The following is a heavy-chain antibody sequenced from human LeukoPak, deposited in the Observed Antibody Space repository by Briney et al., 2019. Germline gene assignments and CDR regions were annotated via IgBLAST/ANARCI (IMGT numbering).Heavy chain of an antibody. CDR2: IDKKDKGYATAT. D-gene: IGHD2-15*01. CDR1: GFTFSGSA. V-gene: IGHV3-73*01. CDR3: SRRADCNGGSCSNTNFDY. J-gene: IGHJ4*02. Sequence: AGGSLRLSCAASGFTFSGSAIHWVRQSSGKGLEWVGQIDKKDKGYATATAYAASVRGRFTISRDDSKNTAYLQMNSLKTEDTAVYFCSRRADCNGGSCSNTNFDYWGQGTLVTVSS.